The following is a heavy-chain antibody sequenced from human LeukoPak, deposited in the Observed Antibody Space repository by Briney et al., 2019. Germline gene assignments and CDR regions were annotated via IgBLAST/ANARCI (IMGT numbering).Heavy chain of an antibody. V-gene: IGHV4-39*01. CDR3: ARWNSYGYYFDY. CDR1: GGSISTSAYY. Sequence: PSETLSLTCIVSGGSISTSAYYWGWIRQPPGEGLQWIGSIYYSGNTYYNSSLKSRVTISVDTSTSQFSLRLSSVTAADTAVYYCARWNSYGYYFDYWGQGTLVTVSS. CDR2: IYYSGNT. D-gene: IGHD5-18*01. J-gene: IGHJ4*02.